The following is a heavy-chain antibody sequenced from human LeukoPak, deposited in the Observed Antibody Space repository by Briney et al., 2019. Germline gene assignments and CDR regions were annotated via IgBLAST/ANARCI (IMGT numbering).Heavy chain of an antibody. D-gene: IGHD2-2*01. J-gene: IGHJ4*02. V-gene: IGHV1-24*01. CDR2: FDPEDGGT. CDR1: GYTLTELS. CDR3: ANKTAAAFGY. Sequence: GASVKVSCKVSGYTLTELSMHWVRQAPGKGLEGRRGFDPEDGGTIYAQKLQGRVTMTEDTSTDTAYMELRSLRSEDTAVYYCANKTAAAFGYWGQGTLVSVSS.